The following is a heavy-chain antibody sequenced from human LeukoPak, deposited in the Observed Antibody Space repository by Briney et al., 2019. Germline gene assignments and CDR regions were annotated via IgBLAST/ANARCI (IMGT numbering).Heavy chain of an antibody. Sequence: PGGSLRLSCAASGFTFSDHYMDWVRQAPGKGLEWVGRTRNKANSYTTEYAASVKGGFTISRDDSKNSLYLQMNSLKTEDTAVYYCARAPSSGWYGVYFDYWGQGTLVTVSS. D-gene: IGHD6-19*01. J-gene: IGHJ4*02. CDR2: TRNKANSYTT. V-gene: IGHV3-72*01. CDR1: GFTFSDHY. CDR3: ARAPSSGWYGVYFDY.